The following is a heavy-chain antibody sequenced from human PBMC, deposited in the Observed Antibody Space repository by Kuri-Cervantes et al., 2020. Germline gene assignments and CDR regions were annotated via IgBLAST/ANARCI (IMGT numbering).Heavy chain of an antibody. Sequence: GESLKISCAASGFTFSSYAMHWVRQAPGKGLEWVAVISYDGSNKYYADSVKGRFTISRDNSKNTLYLQMNSLRAEDTAVYYCAGDYRGSYTGAHYWGQGTLVTVSS. CDR1: GFTFSSYA. D-gene: IGHD1-26*01. CDR3: AGDYRGSYTGAHY. J-gene: IGHJ4*02. CDR2: ISYDGSNK. V-gene: IGHV3-30-3*01.